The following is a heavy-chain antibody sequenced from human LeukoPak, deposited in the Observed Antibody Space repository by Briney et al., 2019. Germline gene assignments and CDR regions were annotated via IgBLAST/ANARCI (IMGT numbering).Heavy chain of an antibody. CDR1: GYSISIGYY. D-gene: IGHD4-11*01. Sequence: SETLSLTCAVSGYSISIGYYWGWIRQPPGKGLEWIGSIYHSGSTYYNPSLKSRVTISVDTSKNQFSLKLSSVTAADTAVYYCASLRTRTRTTVYFDYWGQGTLVTVSS. CDR3: ASLRTRTRTTVYFDY. CDR2: IYHSGST. J-gene: IGHJ4*02. V-gene: IGHV4-38-2*01.